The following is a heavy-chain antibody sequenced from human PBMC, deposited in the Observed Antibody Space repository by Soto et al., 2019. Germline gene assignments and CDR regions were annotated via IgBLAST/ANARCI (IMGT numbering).Heavy chain of an antibody. D-gene: IGHD3-10*01. CDR3: ARDLGAFNYGSAYFDY. J-gene: IGHJ4*02. CDR1: GFTFSTYG. V-gene: IGHV3-33*01. CDR2: IWYDGSNQ. Sequence: GGSLKLSCAPSGFTFSTYGMHWVRQAPGKGLEWVAVIWYDGSNQYYADSVKGRFTISRDNSENMLYLQMNSLRAEDTAVYYCARDLGAFNYGSAYFDYWGQGTPVTVSS.